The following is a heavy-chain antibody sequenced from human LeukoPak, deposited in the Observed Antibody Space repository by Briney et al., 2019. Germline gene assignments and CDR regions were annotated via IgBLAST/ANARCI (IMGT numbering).Heavy chain of an antibody. CDR2: IRYDGSNK. CDR3: ARGGGYAWDY. Sequence: PGGSLRLSCAASGFTFSSYGMHWVRQAPGKGLEWVAFIRYDGSNKYYADSVKGRFTISRDNARNSLYLQMSSLRADDTAVYYCARGGGYAWDYWGQGTLVTVSS. J-gene: IGHJ4*02. V-gene: IGHV3-30*02. D-gene: IGHD5-12*01. CDR1: GFTFSSYG.